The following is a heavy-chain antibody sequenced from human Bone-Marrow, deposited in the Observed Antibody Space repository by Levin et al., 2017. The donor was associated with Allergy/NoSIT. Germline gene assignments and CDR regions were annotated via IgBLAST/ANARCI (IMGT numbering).Heavy chain of an antibody. D-gene: IGHD3-16*01. V-gene: IGHV3-23*01. CDR3: ASPPFEGETAEYFQH. CDR2: ISGSGGST. CDR1: GFTFSSYA. Sequence: GGSLRLSCAASGFTFSSYAMSWVRQAPGKGLEWVSAISGSGGSTYYADSVKGRFTISRDNSKNTLYLQMNSLRAEDTAVYYCASPPFEGETAEYFQHWGQGTLVTVSS. J-gene: IGHJ1*01.